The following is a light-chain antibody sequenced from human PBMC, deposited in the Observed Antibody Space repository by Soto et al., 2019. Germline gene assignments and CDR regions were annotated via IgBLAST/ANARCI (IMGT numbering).Light chain of an antibody. CDR2: GAS. CDR3: QQYREWPIYS. CDR1: QSVSDK. Sequence: EIVMTQSPATLSVSPGERATLSCRASQSVSDKSAWYQQKPGQAPRLLIFGASTRATGIPARFSGSGSGTEFTLTISSLQSEDFAVYYCQQYREWPIYSFGQGTKLEIK. V-gene: IGKV3-15*01. J-gene: IGKJ2*03.